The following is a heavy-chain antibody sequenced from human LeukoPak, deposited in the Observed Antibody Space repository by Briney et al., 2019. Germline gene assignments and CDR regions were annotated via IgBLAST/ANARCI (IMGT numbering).Heavy chain of an antibody. CDR1: GFTFSSYA. CDR3: ARADSGTYYNYYLDS. D-gene: IGHD1-26*01. CDR2: ISNDGGTK. J-gene: IGHJ4*02. V-gene: IGHV3-30*04. Sequence: GTSLRLSCAASGFTFSSYALHWVRQAPGKGLEWVAVISNDGGTKYYPDSVKGRFTISRDNSRNTLYLQMNSLRAEDTAVYYCARADSGTYYNYYLDSWGQGTLVTVSS.